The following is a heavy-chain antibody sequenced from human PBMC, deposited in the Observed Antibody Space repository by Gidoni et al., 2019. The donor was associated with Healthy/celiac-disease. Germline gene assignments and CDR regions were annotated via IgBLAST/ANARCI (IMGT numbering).Heavy chain of an antibody. CDR2: IYYSGST. CDR3: ARGADYDFWSGYDYYYYYYMDV. J-gene: IGHJ6*03. D-gene: IGHD3-3*01. Sequence: QVQLQESGPGLVKPSETLSLTCTVSGGSISIYYWSWIRQPPGKGLEWIGYIYYSGSTNYNPSLKSRVTISVDTSKNQFSLKLSSVTAADTAVYYCARGADYDFWSGYDYYYYYYMDVWGKGTTVTVSS. CDR1: GGSISIYY. V-gene: IGHV4-59*01.